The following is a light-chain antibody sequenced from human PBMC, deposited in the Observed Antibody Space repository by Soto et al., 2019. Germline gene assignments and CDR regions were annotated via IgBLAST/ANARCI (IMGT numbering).Light chain of an antibody. CDR3: QHYASSPTT. CDR2: GAS. J-gene: IGKJ1*01. CDR1: QSASSSY. Sequence: EIVLTQSPGTLSLSPGERATLPCRASQSASSSYLAWYQQKHGQAPRLLIFGASRRATGIPDRISGSGSGTDFTITITRLEPEDFEVYYCQHYASSPTTFGQGTKVDIK. V-gene: IGKV3-20*01.